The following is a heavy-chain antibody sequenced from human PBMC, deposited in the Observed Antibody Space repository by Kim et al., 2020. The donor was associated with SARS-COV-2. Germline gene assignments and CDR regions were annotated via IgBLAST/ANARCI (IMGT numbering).Heavy chain of an antibody. D-gene: IGHD3-22*01. CDR3: ARDPYYYDSSGYSIDY. V-gene: IGHV3-30*03. Sequence: GGSLRLSCAASGFTFSSYGMHWVRQAPGKGLEWVAFISYDGSNKYYADSVKGRFTISRDNAKNTLYLQTNSLRAEDTAVYYCARDPYYYDSSGYSIDYWGQGTLVTVSS. CDR1: GFTFSSYG. CDR2: ISYDGSNK. J-gene: IGHJ4*02.